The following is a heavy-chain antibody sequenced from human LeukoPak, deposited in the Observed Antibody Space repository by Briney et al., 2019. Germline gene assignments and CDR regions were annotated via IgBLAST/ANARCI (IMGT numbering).Heavy chain of an antibody. V-gene: IGHV3-7*01. J-gene: IGHJ4*02. CDR2: IKKDGSEK. CDR1: GFTFSSYW. D-gene: IGHD3-10*01. Sequence: PGGSLRFSCAASGFTFSSYWMSWVRQAPGKGLEWVANIKKDGSEKYYVDSVKGRFTISRDNAKNSLYLQMNSLRAEDTAVYYCARSEYYGSGSYYTYPDYWGQGTLVTVSS. CDR3: ARSEYYGSGSYYTYPDY.